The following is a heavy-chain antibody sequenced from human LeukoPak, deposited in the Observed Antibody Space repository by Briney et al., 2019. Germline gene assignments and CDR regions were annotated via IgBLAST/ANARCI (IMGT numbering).Heavy chain of an antibody. CDR3: ARGQIVVVPAAMPDGDY. V-gene: IGHV3-30-3*01. CDR2: ISYDGSNK. CDR1: GFTFSSYA. Sequence: GGSLRLSCAASGFTFSSYAMHWVRQAPGKGLEWVAVISYDGSNKYYADSVKGRFTISRDNAKNSLYLQMNSLRAEDTAVYYCARGQIVVVPAAMPDGDYWGQGTLVTVSS. D-gene: IGHD2-2*01. J-gene: IGHJ4*02.